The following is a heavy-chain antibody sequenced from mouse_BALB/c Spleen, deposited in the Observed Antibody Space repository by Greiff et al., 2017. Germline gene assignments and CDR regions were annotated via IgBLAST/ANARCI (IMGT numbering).Heavy chain of an antibody. Sequence: EVKLQESGPGLVKPSQSLSLTCTVTGYSITSDYAWNWIRQFPGNKLEWMGYISYSGSTSYNPSLKSRISITRDTSKNQFFLQLNSVTTEDTATYYCAREGRDAMDYWGQGTSVTVSS. J-gene: IGHJ4*01. V-gene: IGHV3-2*02. CDR2: ISYSGST. CDR1: GYSITSDYA. CDR3: AREGRDAMDY.